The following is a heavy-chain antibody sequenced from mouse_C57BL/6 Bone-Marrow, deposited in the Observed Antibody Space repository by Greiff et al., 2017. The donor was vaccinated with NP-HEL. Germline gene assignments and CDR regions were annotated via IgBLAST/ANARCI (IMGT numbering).Heavy chain of an antibody. CDR3: ASHSNYVFAY. J-gene: IGHJ3*01. Sequence: EVKVEESGGGLVQPGGSLKLSCAASGFTFSDYGMAWVRQAPRKGPEWVAFISNLAYSIYYADTVTGRFTISRENAKNTLYLEMSSLRSEDTAMYYCASHSNYVFAYWGQGTLVTVSA. CDR1: GFTFSDYG. CDR2: ISNLAYSI. D-gene: IGHD2-5*01. V-gene: IGHV5-15*04.